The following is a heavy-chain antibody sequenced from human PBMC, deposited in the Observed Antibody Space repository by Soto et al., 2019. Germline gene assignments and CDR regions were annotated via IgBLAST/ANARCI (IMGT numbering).Heavy chain of an antibody. CDR3: AKEQVPTIAARPYYYGMDV. CDR1: GFTFSSYG. CDR2: ISYDGSNK. D-gene: IGHD6-6*01. V-gene: IGHV3-30*18. Sequence: GGSLRLSCAASGFTFSSYGMHWVRQAPGKGLEWVAVISYDGSNKYYADSVKGRFTISRDNSKNTLYLQMNSLRAEDTAVYYCAKEQVPTIAARPYYYGMDVWGQGTTVTVS. J-gene: IGHJ6*02.